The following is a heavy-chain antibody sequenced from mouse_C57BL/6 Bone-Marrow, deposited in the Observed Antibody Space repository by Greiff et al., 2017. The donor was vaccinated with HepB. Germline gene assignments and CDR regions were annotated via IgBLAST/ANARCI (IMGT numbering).Heavy chain of an antibody. CDR3: ARSGDYDWYFDV. Sequence: VQLQQPGAELVRPGTSVKLSCKASGYTFTSYWMHWVKQRPGQGLEWIGVIDPSDSYTNYNQKFKGKATLTVDTSSSTAYMQLSSLTSEDSAVYYCARSGDYDWYFDVWGTGTTVTVSS. CDR2: IDPSDSYT. CDR1: GYTFTSYW. J-gene: IGHJ1*03. V-gene: IGHV1-59*01. D-gene: IGHD2-4*01.